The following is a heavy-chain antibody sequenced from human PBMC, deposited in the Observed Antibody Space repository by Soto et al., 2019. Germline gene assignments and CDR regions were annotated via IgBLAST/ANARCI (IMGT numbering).Heavy chain of an antibody. CDR1: RGSFNAYS. Sequence: PSETLSRTGAVHRGSFNAYSWTWISQPPGKGLEWIGEIDHSGSATYNPSLKSRIIMSVDTSKNQFSLNVNSMTAADTAVYYCARGLRYSGMDVWGQGTPVT. CDR3: ARGLRYSGMDV. V-gene: IGHV4-34*01. J-gene: IGHJ6*02. CDR2: IDHSGSA.